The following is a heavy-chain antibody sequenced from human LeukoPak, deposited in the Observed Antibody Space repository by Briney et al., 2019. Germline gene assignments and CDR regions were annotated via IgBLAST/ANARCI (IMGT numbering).Heavy chain of an antibody. D-gene: IGHD2-2*01. V-gene: IGHV3-7*01. CDR2: IKQDGFEK. CDR1: GFTFSSYS. J-gene: IGHJ5*02. CDR3: ARDGCTSTTCSTLGGFSS. Sequence: GGSLRLSCAASGFTFSSYSMNWVRQAPGKGLEWVANIKQDGFEKYYVDSVRGRFTISRDNAKNSLSLQMNSLRAEDTAVYYCARDGCTSTTCSTLGGFSSWGQGTLVTVSS.